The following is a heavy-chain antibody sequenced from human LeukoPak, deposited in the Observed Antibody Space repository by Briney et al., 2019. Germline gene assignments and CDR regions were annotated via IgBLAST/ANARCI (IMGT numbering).Heavy chain of an antibody. V-gene: IGHV3-7*01. CDR2: IKYDGRET. CDR1: GFTFSNYW. CDR3: ARYLNSGPEDF. J-gene: IGHJ4*02. Sequence: GGSLRLSCAATGFTFSNYWMSWFRQAPGKGLEWVANIKYDGRETQYVDPVKGRFTISRGNAKNSVFLQMNSLRAEDTAVYYCARYLNSGPEDFWGQGNLVTVSS. D-gene: IGHD1-26*01.